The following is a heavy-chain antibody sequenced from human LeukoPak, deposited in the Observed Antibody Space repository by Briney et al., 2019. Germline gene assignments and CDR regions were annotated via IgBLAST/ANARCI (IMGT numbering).Heavy chain of an antibody. D-gene: IGHD6-13*01. CDR1: GFTFSSYS. Sequence: GGSLRLSCAASGFTFSSYSMNWVRQAPGKGLEWVSYISSSSSTIYYVDSVKGRFTISRDNAKNSLYLQMNSLRAEDTAVYYCARDSLAAAGRKYYFDYWGQGTLVTVSS. CDR2: ISSSSSTI. CDR3: ARDSLAAAGRKYYFDY. V-gene: IGHV3-48*01. J-gene: IGHJ4*02.